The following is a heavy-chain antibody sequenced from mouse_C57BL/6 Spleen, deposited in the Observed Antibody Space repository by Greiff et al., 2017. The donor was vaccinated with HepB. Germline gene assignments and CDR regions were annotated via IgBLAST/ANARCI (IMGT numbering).Heavy chain of an antibody. CDR2: IYPGSGST. D-gene: IGHD3-2*02. Sequence: QVQLQQPGAELVKPGASVKMSCKASGYTFTSYWITWVKQRPGQGLEWIGDIYPGSGSTNYNEKFKSKATMTVDTSSSTAYMQLSSLTSEDSAVYYSARGALSSGSRWFAYWGKGTLVTVSA. J-gene: IGHJ3*01. CDR3: ARGALSSGSRWFAY. CDR1: GYTFTSYW. V-gene: IGHV1-55*01.